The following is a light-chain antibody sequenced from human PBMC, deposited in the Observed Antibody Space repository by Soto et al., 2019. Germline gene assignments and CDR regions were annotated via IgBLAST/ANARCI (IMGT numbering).Light chain of an antibody. CDR1: QSVSSSY. CDR3: QQYGSSPLT. V-gene: IGKV3-20*01. CDR2: GAS. J-gene: IGKJ3*01. Sequence: EIVLTQSPGTLSLSPGERATLSCRASQSVSSSYLAWYQQKPGQAPRLLIYGASSRATGIPDRFSGSGSGTDYTLSVSRVEPEDFAVYYCQQYGSSPLTFGPGTKVDIK.